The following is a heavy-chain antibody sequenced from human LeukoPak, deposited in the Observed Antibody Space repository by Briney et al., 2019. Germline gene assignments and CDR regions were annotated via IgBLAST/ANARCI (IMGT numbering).Heavy chain of an antibody. CDR1: GFTVSSNY. V-gene: IGHV3-66*02. CDR3: ARDSYYDFWSGYFTRPNYYYYYMDV. CDR2: IDSGGST. D-gene: IGHD3-3*01. Sequence: GGSLRLSCAASGFTVSSNYMSWVRQAPGKGLEWVSVIDSGGSTYYADSVKGQFTISRDNSKNTLYLQMNSLRAEDTAVYYCARDSYYDFWSGYFTRPNYYYYYMDVWGKGTTVTVSS. J-gene: IGHJ6*03.